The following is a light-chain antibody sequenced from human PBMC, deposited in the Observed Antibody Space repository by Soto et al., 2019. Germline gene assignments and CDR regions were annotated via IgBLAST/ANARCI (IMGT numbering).Light chain of an antibody. Sequence: EIVLTQSPGTLSLSPGDRATLSCRASQSLGSTYLAWFQQRPGQAPRLLIFATSTRASGVPDRFTGSRCGSEFTLTISGLEPEDFAVYYCQQYSGSLPLTFGQGTNVEI. CDR3: QQYSGSLPLT. CDR1: QSLGSTY. J-gene: IGKJ1*01. CDR2: ATS. V-gene: IGKV3-20*01.